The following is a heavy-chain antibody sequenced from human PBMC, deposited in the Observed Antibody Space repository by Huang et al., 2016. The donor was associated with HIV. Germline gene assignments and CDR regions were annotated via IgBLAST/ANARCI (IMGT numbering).Heavy chain of an antibody. Sequence: QVQLEQWGAGLLKPSETLSLTCAVYGGSFSGYFWNWIRQSPGKGLGWIGQINHAGVTDYNPSLKSRATISVDTSNNQFSLRLTSVTAADTAIYYCAREIMISFGGPFDSWGHGNLVTVSS. CDR1: GGSFSGYF. D-gene: IGHD3-16*01. CDR3: AREIMISFGGPFDS. J-gene: IGHJ5*01. V-gene: IGHV4-34*02. CDR2: INHAGVT.